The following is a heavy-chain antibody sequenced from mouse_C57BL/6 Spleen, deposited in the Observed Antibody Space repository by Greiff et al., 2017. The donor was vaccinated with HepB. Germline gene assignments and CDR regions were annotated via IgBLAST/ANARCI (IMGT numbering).Heavy chain of an antibody. CDR3: ARSGLLRTWFAY. CDR1: GYTFTSYW. J-gene: IGHJ3*01. V-gene: IGHV1-52*01. CDR2: IDPSDSET. D-gene: IGHD1-1*01. Sequence: QVQLQQPGAELVRPGSSVKLSCKASGYTFTSYWMHWVKQRPIQGLEWIGNIDPSDSETHYNQKFKDKATLTVDKSSSTAYMQLSSLTSEDSAVYCCARSGLLRTWFAYWGQGTLVTVSA.